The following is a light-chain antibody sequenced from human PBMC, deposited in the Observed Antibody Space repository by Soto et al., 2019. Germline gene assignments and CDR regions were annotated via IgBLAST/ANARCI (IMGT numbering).Light chain of an antibody. Sequence: IVMTQSPATLSVSPGERATLSCRASQSLGSNLAWYQQKPGQAPRFLIYGASTRATGIPARFSGSGSGTEFTLTISGLQSEDFAIYYCQQYNNWPWTFGQGTKVEIK. CDR2: GAS. CDR1: QSLGSN. V-gene: IGKV3-15*01. CDR3: QQYNNWPWT. J-gene: IGKJ1*01.